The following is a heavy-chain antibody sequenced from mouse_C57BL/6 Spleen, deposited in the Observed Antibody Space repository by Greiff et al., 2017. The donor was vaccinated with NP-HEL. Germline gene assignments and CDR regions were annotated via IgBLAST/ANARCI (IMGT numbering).Heavy chain of an antibody. CDR1: GFTFSSSG. CDR2: ISSGGSYT. Sequence: EVKLVESGGDLVQPGGFLTLSCAASGFTFSSSGMSWVRQTPDKRLEWVATISSGGSYTYSPDSVKGRFTISRNNAKNTRYLQMSSLKSEDTAMYYCARHGPHAMDYWGQGTSVTVSS. CDR3: ARHGPHAMDY. V-gene: IGHV5-6*01. J-gene: IGHJ4*01.